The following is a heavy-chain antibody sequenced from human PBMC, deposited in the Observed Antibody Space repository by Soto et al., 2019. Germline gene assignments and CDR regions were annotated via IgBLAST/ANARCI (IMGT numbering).Heavy chain of an antibody. CDR1: GGSLSGHY. Sequence: QVQLQQGGAGLLKPSETLSLTCAVYGGSLSGHYWSWLRQPPGKGLEWIGEINQLGSTDYNPSLRSRVTISVDTSKNQFSLRLNSVTAADTAVYYCASPQYNWNNPFVYWGQGTLVTVSS. D-gene: IGHD1-20*01. CDR3: ASPQYNWNNPFVY. J-gene: IGHJ4*02. V-gene: IGHV4-34*01. CDR2: INQLGST.